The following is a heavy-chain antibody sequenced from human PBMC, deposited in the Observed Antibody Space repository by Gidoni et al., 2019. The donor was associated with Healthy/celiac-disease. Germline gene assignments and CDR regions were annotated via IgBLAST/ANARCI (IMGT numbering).Heavy chain of an antibody. CDR3: AFTVVTQNWFDP. CDR2: SNPGGGST. D-gene: IGHD2-21*02. V-gene: IGHV1-46*03. J-gene: IGHJ5*02. CDR1: GYTFTSHY. Sequence: QVQLVQSGAEVKKPGASVKVYCKASGYTFTSHYMRWVRQAPGQGLEWMGISNPGGGSTSYAQKFQGRVTMTRDTSTSTVYMELSSMRAEDTAVYYCAFTVVTQNWFDPWGQGTLVTVSS.